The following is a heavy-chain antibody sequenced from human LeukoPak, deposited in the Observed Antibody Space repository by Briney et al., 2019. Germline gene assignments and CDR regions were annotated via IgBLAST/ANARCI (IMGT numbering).Heavy chain of an antibody. D-gene: IGHD3-10*01. V-gene: IGHV5-51*01. J-gene: IGHJ6*02. CDR3: ARGAYGSGSYYNYYGMDV. CDR1: GYNFGTRW. Sequence: PGESLKISCKGSGYNFGTRWVAWVRQMPGKGLEWMGIIYPDDSDARYSPSFQGQVTISADKSINTAYLQWSSLKASDTAIYFCARGAYGSGSYYNYYGMDVWGQGTTVTVSS. CDR2: IYPDDSDA.